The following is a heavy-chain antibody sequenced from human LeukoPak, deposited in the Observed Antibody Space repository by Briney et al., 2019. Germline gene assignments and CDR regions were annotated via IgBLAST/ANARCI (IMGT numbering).Heavy chain of an antibody. D-gene: IGHD3-22*01. CDR1: GYTFTSYG. Sequence: ASVKVSCKASGYTFTSYGISWVRQAPGQGLEWMGWISAYNGNTNYAQKLQGRVTMTTDTSTSTAYMELRRLRSDDTDVYCCARESDSSGYYCVGYWGQGTLVTVSS. CDR3: ARESDSSGYYCVGY. V-gene: IGHV1-18*01. CDR2: ISAYNGNT. J-gene: IGHJ4*02.